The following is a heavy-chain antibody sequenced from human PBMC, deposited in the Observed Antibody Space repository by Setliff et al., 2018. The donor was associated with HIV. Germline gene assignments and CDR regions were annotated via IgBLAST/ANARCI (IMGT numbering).Heavy chain of an antibody. J-gene: IGHJ3*02. V-gene: IGHV1-3*01. D-gene: IGHD3-22*01. CDR2: INAGNDNT. CDR3: ARDRLIYYDSSGLDAFDI. CDR1: GYTFTKYV. Sequence: ASVKVSCKASGYTFTKYVMHWVRQAPGQRLEWMGWINAGNDNTKYSQKFQGRVTITRDTSANTAYMELSSLRSEDTAVYYCARDRLIYYDSSGLDAFDIWGQGTMVTVSS.